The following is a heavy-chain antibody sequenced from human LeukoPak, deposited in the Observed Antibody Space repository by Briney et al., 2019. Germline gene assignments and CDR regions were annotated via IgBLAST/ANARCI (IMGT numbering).Heavy chain of an antibody. J-gene: IGHJ4*02. CDR1: GFTFSSYN. CDR3: ARHRSGWLQSSFDY. V-gene: IGHV4-39*01. D-gene: IGHD5-24*01. Sequence: GSLRLSCAASGFTFSSYNMNWVRQPPGKGLEWMGSNYYTGSTYYNPSLKSRVTLSVDTSKNQFSLKLSSVTAADTAVYYCARHRSGWLQSSFDYWGQGTLVTVSS. CDR2: NYYTGST.